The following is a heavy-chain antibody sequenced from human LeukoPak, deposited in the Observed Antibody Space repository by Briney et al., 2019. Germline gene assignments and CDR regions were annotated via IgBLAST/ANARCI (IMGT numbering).Heavy chain of an antibody. CDR2: ISYDGSNK. V-gene: IGHV3-30-3*01. CDR3: ARGLSFSAVAGTDY. J-gene: IGHJ4*02. D-gene: IGHD6-19*01. CDR1: GFTISSYA. Sequence: GGSLRLSCAASGFTISSYAMHWVRQAPGKGLEWVAVISYDGSNKYYADSVKGRFTISRDNSKNTLYLQMNSLRAEDTAVYYCARGLSFSAVAGTDYWGQGTLVTVSS.